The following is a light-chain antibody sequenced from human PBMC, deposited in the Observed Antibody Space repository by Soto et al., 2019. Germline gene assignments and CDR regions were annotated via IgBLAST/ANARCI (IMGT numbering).Light chain of an antibody. J-gene: IGKJ1*01. V-gene: IGKV3-11*01. CDR3: HQRGTWPET. CDR1: QSVSTN. Sequence: EIVLTQFPATLSLSPGERATLSCRASQSVSTNLAWYQQKPGQAPRLLIYGASNRATGIPARFSGSGSGTDFTLTIGSLEPEDSAVYYCHQRGTWPETFGQGTKVEIK. CDR2: GAS.